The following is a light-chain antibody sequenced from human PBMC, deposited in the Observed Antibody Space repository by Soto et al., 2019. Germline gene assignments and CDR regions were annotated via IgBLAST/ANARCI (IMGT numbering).Light chain of an antibody. V-gene: IGKV1-12*01. Sequence: DIEMTQSPSTLSGSVGDRVTITCLASQTITNRLAWYQQKPGKAPKLLIYEASSLQSGVPSRISGSGSGTDFTLTISSLQPEDFATYYCQQANSFPITFGQGTRLENK. CDR1: QTITNR. CDR2: EAS. J-gene: IGKJ5*01. CDR3: QQANSFPIT.